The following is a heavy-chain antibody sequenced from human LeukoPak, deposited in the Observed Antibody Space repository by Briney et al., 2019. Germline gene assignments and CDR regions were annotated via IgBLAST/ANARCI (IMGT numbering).Heavy chain of an antibody. D-gene: IGHD3-10*01. CDR1: TFTCSNAW. V-gene: IGHV3-15*01. CDR2: IKSKTDGGTT. CDR3: TTDWGSESYAFYR. J-gene: IGHJ5*02. Sequence: AGYLTLYCAAYTFTCSNAWMSWDRQAQGKGLEWGGRIKSKTDGGTTEYYALVKGRFTTSRDDSKNTLYLQMNSLKTEDTAVYYCTTDWGSESYAFYRWGQGTLVTVSS.